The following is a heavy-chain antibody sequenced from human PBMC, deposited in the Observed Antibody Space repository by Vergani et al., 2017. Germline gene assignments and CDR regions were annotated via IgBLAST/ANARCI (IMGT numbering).Heavy chain of an antibody. CDR1: GFTFSSYG. CDR3: ARDSKEVAGTRAYYYYYMDV. D-gene: IGHD6-19*01. V-gene: IGHV3-33*08. CDR2: IWYDGSNK. J-gene: IGHJ6*03. Sequence: VQLVESGGGLVKPGGSLRLSCAASGFTFSSYGMHWVRQAPGKGLEWVAVIWYDGSNKYYADSVKGRFTISRDNSKNTLYLQMNSLRAEDTAVYYCARDSKEVAGTRAYYYYYMDVWGKXP.